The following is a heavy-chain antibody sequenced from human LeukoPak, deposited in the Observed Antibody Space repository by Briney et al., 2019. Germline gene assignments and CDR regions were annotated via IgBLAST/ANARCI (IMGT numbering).Heavy chain of an antibody. J-gene: IGHJ6*04. CDR3: ARDRGAEDIVVALGV. Sequence: GGSLRLSCAASGFTFSSYAMSWVRQAPGKGLEWVANIKQDGSEKHYVDSVKGRFTISTDNAKNSMDLQMNSLRAEDTAVYYCARDRGAEDIVVALGVWGKGTTVTVSS. CDR1: GFTFSSYA. CDR2: IKQDGSEK. V-gene: IGHV3-7*01. D-gene: IGHD2-2*01.